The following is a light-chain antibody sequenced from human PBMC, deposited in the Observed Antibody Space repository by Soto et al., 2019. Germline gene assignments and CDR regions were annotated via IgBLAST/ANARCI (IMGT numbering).Light chain of an antibody. CDR3: MQALQTPYT. CDR2: LGS. CDR1: QSLLHSNGYNY. V-gene: IGKV2-28*01. Sequence: DIVMTQSPLSLPVTPGEPASISCRSSQSLLHSNGYNYLDWYLQKPGQSPQLLIYLGSSRASGVPDRFSGSGSGPDFTLKISRVEAEDVGVYYCMQALQTPYTFGQGTKLEIK. J-gene: IGKJ2*01.